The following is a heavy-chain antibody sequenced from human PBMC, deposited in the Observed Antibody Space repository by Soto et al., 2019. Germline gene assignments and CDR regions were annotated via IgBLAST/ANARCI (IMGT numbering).Heavy chain of an antibody. CDR3: ALPPPCLYDSTGYYYPDGFDI. D-gene: IGHD3-22*01. J-gene: IGHJ3*02. CDR2: IYPADSDT. CDR1: GYTFTTYW. V-gene: IGHV5-51*01. Sequence: GESLKISCKASGYTFTTYWIGCVRQKPGKGLEWMGIIYPADSDTRYSPSFQGQVTISADKSITTAFLQWSSLKASDTAMYYSALPPPCLYDSTGYYYPDGFDIWGKGTMVTVSS.